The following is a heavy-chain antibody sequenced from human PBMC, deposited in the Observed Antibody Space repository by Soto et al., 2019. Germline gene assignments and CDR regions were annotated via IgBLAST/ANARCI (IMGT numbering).Heavy chain of an antibody. V-gene: IGHV3-7*03. CDR1: GFTFSMYS. CDR2: IPQEGGDG. Sequence: DVQLVESGGGLVQPGESLKLSCEVSGFTFSMYSMSWVRQAPGKGLEWVAKIPQEGGDGHYLDSVKGRFIISRDNAKNSLYLQMNSPRGEDTAVYYCARDQLILPAHDFFYGSDVWGQGATVTVSS. CDR3: ARDQLILPAHDFFYGSDV. D-gene: IGHD2-15*01. J-gene: IGHJ6*02.